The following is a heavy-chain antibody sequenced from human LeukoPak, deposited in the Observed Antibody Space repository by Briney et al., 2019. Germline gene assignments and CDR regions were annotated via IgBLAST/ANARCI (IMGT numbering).Heavy chain of an antibody. Sequence: QPGGSLRLSCAASGFTFSSYEMNWVRQAPGKGLEWVSYISSSGSTIYYADSVKGRFTISGDNAKNSLYLQMNSLRAEDTAVYYCARDLDSYGSDYWGQGTLVTVSS. CDR1: GFTFSSYE. D-gene: IGHD5-18*01. J-gene: IGHJ4*02. CDR2: ISSSGSTI. V-gene: IGHV3-48*03. CDR3: ARDLDSYGSDY.